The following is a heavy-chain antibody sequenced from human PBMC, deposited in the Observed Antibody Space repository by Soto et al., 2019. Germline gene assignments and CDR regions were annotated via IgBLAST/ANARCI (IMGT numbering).Heavy chain of an antibody. CDR2: ISGYNGDT. V-gene: IGHV1-18*01. D-gene: IGHD3-16*01. CDR3: AREWGSDVRAPGAAFDF. Sequence: ASVNGSCPTSGYTYLGYGITWLRRAPGQEHAWVGWISGYNGDTKYAKKFQGRVAMTTDTSTYTAYMELRSLRSDDPAVYYCAREWGSDVRAPGAAFDFCGQVPLVTRSS. CDR1: GYTYLGYG. J-gene: IGHJ4*02.